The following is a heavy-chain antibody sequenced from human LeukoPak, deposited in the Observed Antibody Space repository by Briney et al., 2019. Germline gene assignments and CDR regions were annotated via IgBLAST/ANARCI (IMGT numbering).Heavy chain of an antibody. CDR1: GFTFSSYA. J-gene: IGHJ4*02. CDR2: ISGSGGST. V-gene: IGHV3-23*01. D-gene: IGHD3-22*01. CDR3: AKIRSVRYYDSSGLFDY. Sequence: GGSLRLSCAASGFTFSSYAMSWVRQAPGKGLEWVSAISGSGGSTYYADSVKGRFTISRDNSKNTLYLQMNSLRAEDTAVYYCAKIRSVRYYDSSGLFDYWGQGTLVTVSS.